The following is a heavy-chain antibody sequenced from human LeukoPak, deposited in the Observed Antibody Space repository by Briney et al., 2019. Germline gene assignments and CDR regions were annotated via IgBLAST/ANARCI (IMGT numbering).Heavy chain of an antibody. J-gene: IGHJ4*02. CDR1: GFTFSNYA. V-gene: IGHV3-23*01. Sequence: GASLRLSCAASGFTFSNYAMSWVRQAPGKGLEWVSAVSGRDDSTYYADSVKGRFTISRDNSKNTLYLQMNSLRAEDTAVYYCAKWGDYDILTGYYDSDYWGQGTPVTVSS. D-gene: IGHD3-9*01. CDR3: AKWGDYDILTGYYDSDY. CDR2: VSGRDDST.